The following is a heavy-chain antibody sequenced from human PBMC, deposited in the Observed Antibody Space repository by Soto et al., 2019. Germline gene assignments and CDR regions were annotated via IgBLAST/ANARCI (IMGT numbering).Heavy chain of an antibody. J-gene: IGHJ5*02. V-gene: IGHV1-2*02. CDR3: ASHDPGARFDP. Sequence: QVQLVQSGAEVKKPGASVKVSCKAPRYIFTAYFMHWVRQAPGQGLEWMGWINPNNGATHYGLSFQGRVTITRDTSISTAYMELSSLSSDATAVYYCASHDPGARFDPWGQGTLVIVAS. D-gene: IGHD1-1*01. CDR1: RYIFTAYF. CDR2: INPNNGAT.